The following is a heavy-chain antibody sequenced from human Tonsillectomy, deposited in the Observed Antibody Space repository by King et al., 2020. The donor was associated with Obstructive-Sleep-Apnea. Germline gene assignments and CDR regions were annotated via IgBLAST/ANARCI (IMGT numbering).Heavy chain of an antibody. Sequence: VQLVESGAEVKKPGEPLKISCKGSGYSFSNYWIGWVRQMPGKGLEWMGVIHPYDSDTRYSPSFEGQVTFSADKSISTAYLQWTSLKASDTAMYYCARRDDILTSYYFDYWGQGTLVTVSS. V-gene: IGHV5-51*01. J-gene: IGHJ4*02. D-gene: IGHD3-9*01. CDR2: IHPYDSDT. CDR3: ARRDDILTSYYFDY. CDR1: GYSFSNYW.